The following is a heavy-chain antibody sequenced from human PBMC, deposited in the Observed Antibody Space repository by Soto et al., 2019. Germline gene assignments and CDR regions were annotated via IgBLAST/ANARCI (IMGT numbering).Heavy chain of an antibody. J-gene: IGHJ4*02. D-gene: IGHD3-22*01. V-gene: IGHV4-61*01. Sequence: SETLSLTCTVSGGSVSSGSYYWSWIRQPPGKGLEWIGYIYYSGSTNYNPSLKSRVTISVDTSKNQFSLKLSSVTAADTAVYYCARDRDYDSSGYDSWGQGTPVTVS. CDR1: GGSVSSGSYY. CDR2: IYYSGST. CDR3: ARDRDYDSSGYDS.